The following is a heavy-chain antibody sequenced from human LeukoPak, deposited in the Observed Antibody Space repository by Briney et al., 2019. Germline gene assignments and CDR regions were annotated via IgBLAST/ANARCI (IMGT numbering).Heavy chain of an antibody. D-gene: IGHD2-8*01. Sequence: PGGSLRLSCAASGFTFSSYGMHWVRQAPGKGLEWVAFIRYDGSNKYYADSVKGRFTIPRDNSKNTLYLQMNSLRAEDTAVYYCAKGITLVYATQEGFDYWGQGTLVTVSS. CDR2: IRYDGSNK. V-gene: IGHV3-30*02. CDR1: GFTFSSYG. CDR3: AKGITLVYATQEGFDY. J-gene: IGHJ4*02.